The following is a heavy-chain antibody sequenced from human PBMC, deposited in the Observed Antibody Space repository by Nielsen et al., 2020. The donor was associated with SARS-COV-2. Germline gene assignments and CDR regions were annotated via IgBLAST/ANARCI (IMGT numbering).Heavy chain of an antibody. Sequence: GESLKISCVASGFPFSAYGMHWVRQAPGKRLQWMTVIWSDGSKTFHADSVKGRFTISRDNSKNTLYLQMNSLRAEDTAVYYCAKKFGLNWNYDSWGQGTLVTVSS. CDR2: IWSDGSKT. V-gene: IGHV3-33*06. CDR3: AKKFGLNWNYDS. CDR1: GFPFSAYG. D-gene: IGHD1-7*01. J-gene: IGHJ5*01.